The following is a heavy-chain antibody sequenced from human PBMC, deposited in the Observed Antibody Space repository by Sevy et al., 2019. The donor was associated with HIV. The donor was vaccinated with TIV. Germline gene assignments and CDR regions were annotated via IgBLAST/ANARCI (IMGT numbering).Heavy chain of an antibody. V-gene: IGHV3-33*01. CDR1: GFMLCDFG. CDR2: IWNDGSNK. CDR3: ARDVRGEGIRPGDLDY. Sequence: GGSLRLSCAASGFMLCDFGMQWVRQAPGKGLQWVAVIWNDGSNKYYADSVKGRFTTSRDNSSNTLYLQMNSLRAEDTAVYYCARDVRGEGIRPGDLDYWGQGTLVTVSS. D-gene: IGHD3-10*02. J-gene: IGHJ4*02.